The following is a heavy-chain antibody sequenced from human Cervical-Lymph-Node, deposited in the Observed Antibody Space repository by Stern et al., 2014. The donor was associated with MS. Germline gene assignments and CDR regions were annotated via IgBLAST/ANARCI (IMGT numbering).Heavy chain of an antibody. J-gene: IGHJ4*02. CDR2: IYYSGST. CDR1: GGSISSGGYY. Sequence: QVQLQESGPGLVKPSQTLSLTCTVSGGSISSGGYYWSWIRQHPGKGLAGIGYIYYSGSTYYNPSLKSRVTISVDTSKNQFSLKLSSVTAADTAVYYCARERYDFWSGYKYFDYWGQGTLVTVSS. D-gene: IGHD3-3*01. CDR3: ARERYDFWSGYKYFDY. V-gene: IGHV4-31*03.